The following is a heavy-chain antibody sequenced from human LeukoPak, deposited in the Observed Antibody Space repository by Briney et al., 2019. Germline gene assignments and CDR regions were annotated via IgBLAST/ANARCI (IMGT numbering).Heavy chain of an antibody. Sequence: SETLSLTRAVYGGSFSGYYWSWIRQPPGKGLEWIGEINHSGSTNYNPSLKSRVTISADTSKNQFSLKLSSVTAADTAVYYCARGALGGSYAAYWGQGTLVTVSS. CDR2: INHSGST. CDR3: ARGALGGSYAAY. CDR1: GGSFSGYY. V-gene: IGHV4-34*01. D-gene: IGHD1-26*01. J-gene: IGHJ4*02.